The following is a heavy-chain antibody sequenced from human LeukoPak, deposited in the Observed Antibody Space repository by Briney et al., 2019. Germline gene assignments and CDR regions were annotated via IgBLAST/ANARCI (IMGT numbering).Heavy chain of an antibody. CDR3: AKESAFGGVIVIPSPDYFDY. D-gene: IGHD3-16*02. CDR1: GFTFSSYA. Sequence: QPGGSLRLSCAASGFTFSSYAMSWVRQAPGKGLEWVSAISGSGGSTYYADSVKGRFTISRDNSKNTLYLQMNSLRAEDTAVYYCAKESAFGGVIVIPSPDYFDYWGQGTLVTVSS. CDR2: ISGSGGST. J-gene: IGHJ4*02. V-gene: IGHV3-23*01.